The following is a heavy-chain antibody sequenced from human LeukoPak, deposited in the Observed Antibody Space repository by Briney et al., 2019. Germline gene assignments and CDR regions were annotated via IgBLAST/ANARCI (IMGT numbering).Heavy chain of an antibody. CDR1: GFTFSSYS. J-gene: IGHJ4*02. CDR2: ISSSSSYI. D-gene: IGHD6-19*01. V-gene: IGHV3-21*01. Sequence: KAGGSLRLSCAASGFTFSSYSMNWVRQAPGKGLEWVSSISSSSSYIYYADSVKGRFTISRDNAKNSLYLHMNSLRAEDTAVYYCARDLGVSSGHDYWGQGTLVTVSS. CDR3: ARDLGVSSGHDY.